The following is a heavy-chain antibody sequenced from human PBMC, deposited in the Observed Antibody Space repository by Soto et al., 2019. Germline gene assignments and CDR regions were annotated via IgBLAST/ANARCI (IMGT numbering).Heavy chain of an antibody. D-gene: IGHD3-9*01. CDR3: LTSDCDSLSQARYYVDY. CDR1: GYIFTTYY. Sequence: QVQLVQSGAEVKKPGASVKVSCKASGYIFTTYYIHWVRQAPGQGLEWMGIINPSAGATTYAQRFPGRVAMTRDRSWSTDYMELSSLRSEDTAGYHWLTSDCDSLSQARYYVDYWGQGTQITVSS. J-gene: IGHJ4*02. V-gene: IGHV1-46*01. CDR2: INPSAGAT.